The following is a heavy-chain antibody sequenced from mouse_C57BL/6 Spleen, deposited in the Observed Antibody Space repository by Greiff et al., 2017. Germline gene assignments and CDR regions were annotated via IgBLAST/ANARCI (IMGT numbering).Heavy chain of an antibody. D-gene: IGHD1-1*01. V-gene: IGHV1-26*01. Sequence: EVQLQQSGPELVKPGASVKISCKASGYTFTDYYMNWVKQSHGKSLEWIGDINPNNGGTSYNQKFKGKATLTVDKSSSPAYMELLSLTSEDSAVYYCAREGGSSSPLLGLFAYWGQGTLVTVSA. CDR3: AREGGSSSPLLGLFAY. CDR1: GYTFTDYY. CDR2: INPNNGGT. J-gene: IGHJ3*01.